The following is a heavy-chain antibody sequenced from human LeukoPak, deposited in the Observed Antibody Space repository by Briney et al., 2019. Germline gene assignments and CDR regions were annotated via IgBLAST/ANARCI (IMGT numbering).Heavy chain of an antibody. CDR2: ISGSGGST. D-gene: IGHD6-13*01. CDR1: GFTFSDYY. CDR3: ARPGAYSSNWYDY. Sequence: GGSLRLSCAASGFTFSDYYMSWIRQAPGKGLEWVSAISGSGGSTYYADSVKGRFTISRDNAKNTLYLQMNSLRAEDTAVYYCARPGAYSSNWYDYWGQGTLVTVSS. J-gene: IGHJ4*02. V-gene: IGHV3-23*01.